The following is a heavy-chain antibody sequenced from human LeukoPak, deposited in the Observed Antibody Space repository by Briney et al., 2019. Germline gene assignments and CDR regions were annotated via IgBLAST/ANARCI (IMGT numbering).Heavy chain of an antibody. CDR2: IYSGGST. J-gene: IGHJ4*02. Sequence: GGSLRLSCAVSGFTVNSNYMSWVRQAPGKGLEWVSVIYSGGSTYYADSVKGRFTISRDNSKNTLYLQMNSLRAEDTAVYYCARIDYGGDLHFDYWGQGTLVTVSS. D-gene: IGHD4-23*01. CDR3: ARIDYGGDLHFDY. V-gene: IGHV3-66*01. CDR1: GFTVNSNY.